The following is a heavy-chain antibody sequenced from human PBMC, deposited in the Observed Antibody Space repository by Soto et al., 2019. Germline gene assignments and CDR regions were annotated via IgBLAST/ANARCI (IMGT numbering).Heavy chain of an antibody. Sequence: SETLSLTCTVSGGSISSSSYYWGWIRQPPGKGLEWIGSIYYSGSTYYNPSLKSRVTISVDTSKNQFSLKLSSVTAADTAVYYCARIAAAADGAFDIWGQGTMVTVSS. J-gene: IGHJ3*02. CDR3: ARIAAAADGAFDI. D-gene: IGHD6-13*01. V-gene: IGHV4-39*01. CDR2: IYYSGST. CDR1: GGSISSSSYY.